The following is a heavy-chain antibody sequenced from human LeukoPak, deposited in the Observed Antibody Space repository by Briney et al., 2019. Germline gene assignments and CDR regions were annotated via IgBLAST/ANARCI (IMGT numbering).Heavy chain of an antibody. D-gene: IGHD1/OR15-1a*01. CDR2: TYYRSKWIS. CDR1: GDSVSSNSAA. J-gene: IGHJ4*02. Sequence: SQTLSLTCAISGDSVSSNSAAWNWIRQSPPRGLEWLGRTYYRSKWISDYAVSVKSRMTIDADTSKNQFSLQVNSVTPEDTAVYYCARKGTVTTPFDYWGQGILVTVSS. V-gene: IGHV6-1*01. CDR3: ARKGTVTTPFDY.